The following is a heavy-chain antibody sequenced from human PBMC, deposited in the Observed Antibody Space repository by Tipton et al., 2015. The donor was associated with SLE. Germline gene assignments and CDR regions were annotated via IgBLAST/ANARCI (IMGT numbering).Heavy chain of an antibody. Sequence: TLSLTCAVSGYSISSGYYWGWIRQSPGKGLEWIGSMYHSGGTYFNPSLKSRVTISVDTSKNQFSLKLTSVTAADTAVYFCARQDLGRAATLTFDIWGLGTLVTVSS. J-gene: IGHJ4*02. CDR3: ARQDLGRAATLTFDI. CDR1: GYSISSGYY. V-gene: IGHV4-38-2*01. D-gene: IGHD6-25*01. CDR2: MYHSGGT.